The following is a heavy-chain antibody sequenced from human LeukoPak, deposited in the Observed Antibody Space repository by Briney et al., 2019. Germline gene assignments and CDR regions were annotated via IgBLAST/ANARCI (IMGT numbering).Heavy chain of an antibody. D-gene: IGHD1-26*01. Sequence: GESLKISCKGSGYSFTSYWIGWVRQMPGKGLEWMGIIYPGDSDTRYSPSFQGQVTISADKSISTAYLKWSSLKASDTAMYYCARQVVGATADFDYWGQGTLVTVSS. CDR1: GYSFTSYW. CDR2: IYPGDSDT. J-gene: IGHJ4*02. CDR3: ARQVVGATADFDY. V-gene: IGHV5-51*01.